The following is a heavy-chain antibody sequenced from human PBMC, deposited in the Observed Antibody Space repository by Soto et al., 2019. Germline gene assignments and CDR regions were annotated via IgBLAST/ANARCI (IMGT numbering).Heavy chain of an antibody. J-gene: IGHJ4*02. D-gene: IGHD4-17*01. CDR2: VIPVFNTS. V-gene: IGHV1-69*01. Sequence: QVQLEQSGPEVKRPGTSVKVSCKASGGAFGRYSVSWVRQAPGEGLEWIGGVIPVFNTSNYSLKFQGRVAISADESTSTVFMELRSLRSEDTAHYYCARGDEMTAVTIFEYWGQGTLVTVSS. CDR1: GGAFGRYS. CDR3: ARGDEMTAVTIFEY.